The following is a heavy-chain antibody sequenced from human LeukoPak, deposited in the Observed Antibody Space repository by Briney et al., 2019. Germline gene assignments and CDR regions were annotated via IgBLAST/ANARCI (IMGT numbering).Heavy chain of an antibody. D-gene: IGHD3-10*01. CDR3: ARDAGGVKNWFDP. CDR1: GGSISSGSYY. Sequence: SETLSLTCTVSGGSISSGSYYWSWIRQPAGEGLEWIGRIYTSGSTNYNPSLKSRVTISVDTSKNQFSLKLSSVTAADTAVYYCARDAGGVKNWFDPWGQGTLVTVSS. J-gene: IGHJ5*02. V-gene: IGHV4-61*02. CDR2: IYTSGST.